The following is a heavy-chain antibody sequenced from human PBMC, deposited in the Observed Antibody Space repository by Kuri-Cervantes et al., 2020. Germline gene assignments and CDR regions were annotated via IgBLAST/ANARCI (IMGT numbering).Heavy chain of an antibody. V-gene: IGHV3-53*01. CDR2: IYSGGST. Sequence: GESLKISCAASGFTVSNNYMSWVRQAPGKGLEWVSVIYSGGSTYYADSAKGRFTISRDNSKNTMYLQMNSLGADDTAVYYCAKDQVLHWFDPWGQGTLVTVSS. D-gene: IGHD4/OR15-4a*01. J-gene: IGHJ5*02. CDR1: GFTVSNNY. CDR3: AKDQVLHWFDP.